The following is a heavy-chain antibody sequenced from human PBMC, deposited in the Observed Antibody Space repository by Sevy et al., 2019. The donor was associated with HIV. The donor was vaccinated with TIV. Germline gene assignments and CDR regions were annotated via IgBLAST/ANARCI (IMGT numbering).Heavy chain of an antibody. CDR2: IWYDGSQQ. D-gene: IGHD1-26*01. Sequence: GGSLRLSCSASGFPISRFAMHWVRQAPGKGLEWVALIWYDGSQQYFADSLKGRLTISRDNSKNTLFLQMNSLRAEDTAVYYCARPILGVTTSTYFDSWGQGTLVTVSS. J-gene: IGHJ4*02. CDR1: GFPISRFA. V-gene: IGHV3-33*01. CDR3: ARPILGVTTSTYFDS.